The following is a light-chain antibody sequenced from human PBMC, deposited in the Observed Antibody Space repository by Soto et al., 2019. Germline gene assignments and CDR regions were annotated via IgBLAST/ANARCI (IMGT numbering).Light chain of an antibody. V-gene: IGLV2-14*01. CDR3: SSYTSSSNPV. J-gene: IGLJ3*02. Sequence: QSALTQPASVSGSPGQSITISCTGTSRDIGYYDHVSWYQQYPGKAPKLLIYEVSNRPSGVSNRFSASKSGNTASLTISGLPAEDEATFYCSSYTSSSNPVIGGGTKLTVL. CDR1: SRDIGYYDH. CDR2: EVS.